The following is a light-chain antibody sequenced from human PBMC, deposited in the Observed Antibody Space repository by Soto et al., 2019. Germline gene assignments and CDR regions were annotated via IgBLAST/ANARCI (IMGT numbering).Light chain of an antibody. J-gene: IGLJ3*02. CDR1: SSDVGGYNY. V-gene: IGLV2-14*01. CDR3: SSYTSSQGV. Sequence: QSALTQPASVSGSPGQSITISCTGTSSDVGGYNYVSWYQQHPGKAPKLMIYDVSNRPSGVSNRFSGSKSGNTASLTISGLQAEAEADYYCSSYTSSQGVFGGGTKLTVL. CDR2: DVS.